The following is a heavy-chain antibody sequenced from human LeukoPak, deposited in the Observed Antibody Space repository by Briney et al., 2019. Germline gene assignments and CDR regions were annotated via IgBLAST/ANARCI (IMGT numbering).Heavy chain of an antibody. J-gene: IGHJ3*02. V-gene: IGHV4-39*07. D-gene: IGHD3-22*01. CDR3: ARGGYYDSSGYYGAFDI. Sequence: KSSETLSLTCTVSGGSISSSSYYWGWIRQPPGKGLEWIGSIYYSGSTYYNPSLKSRVTISVDTSKNQFSLKLSSVTAADTAVYYCARGGYYDSSGYYGAFDIWGQGTMVTVSS. CDR1: GGSISSSSYY. CDR2: IYYSGST.